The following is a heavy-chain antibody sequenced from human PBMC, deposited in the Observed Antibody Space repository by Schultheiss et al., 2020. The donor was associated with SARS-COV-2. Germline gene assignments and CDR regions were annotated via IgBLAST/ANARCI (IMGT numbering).Heavy chain of an antibody. CDR3: TTDAFSSGWDYYYYGMDV. CDR1: GLSVTNAW. V-gene: IGHV3-15*01. J-gene: IGHJ6*02. D-gene: IGHD6-19*01. CDR2: IKSKTDGGTT. Sequence: GESLKISCTTSGLSVTNAWMSWVRQAPGKGLEWVGRIKSKTDGGTTDYAAPVKGRFTISRDDSKNTLYLQMNSLKTEDTAVYYCTTDAFSSGWDYYYYGMDVWGQGTTVTVSS.